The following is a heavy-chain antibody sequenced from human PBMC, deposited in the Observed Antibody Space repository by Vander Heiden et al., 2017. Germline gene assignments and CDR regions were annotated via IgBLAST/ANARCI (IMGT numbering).Heavy chain of an antibody. V-gene: IGHV4-34*01. CDR1: GSFSGYY. Sequence: GSFSGYYWSWIRQPPGKGLEWIGEINHSGSTNYNPSLKSRVTMSVDTSKNQFSLKLSSVTAADTAVYYCAREGGGGSYSRWGQGTLVTVSS. J-gene: IGHJ4*02. CDR2: INHSGST. D-gene: IGHD1-26*01. CDR3: AREGGGGSYSR.